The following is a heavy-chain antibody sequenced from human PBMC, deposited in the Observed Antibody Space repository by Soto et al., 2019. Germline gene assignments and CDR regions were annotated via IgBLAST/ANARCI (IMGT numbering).Heavy chain of an antibody. D-gene: IGHD2-8*01. Sequence: SVKVSCKTSGYTFSNYAISWVRQAPGQGLEWMGWVSPYNGNANYTEKCQGRVSMTTDTSTTTAYMELTSLTSDDTAIYSCARAIYLIMEATAYWGQGSLVTVS. CDR2: VSPYNGNA. J-gene: IGHJ4*02. CDR3: ARAIYLIMEATAY. CDR1: GYTFSNYA. V-gene: IGHV1-18*04.